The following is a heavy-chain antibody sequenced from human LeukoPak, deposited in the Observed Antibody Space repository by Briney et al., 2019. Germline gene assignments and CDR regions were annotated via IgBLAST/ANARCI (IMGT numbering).Heavy chain of an antibody. V-gene: IGHV1-69*01. CDR2: IIPIFGTA. CDR1: GGTFSSYA. CDR3: ARDFGDYGDYAPIA. J-gene: IGHJ5*02. D-gene: IGHD4-17*01. Sequence: SVKVSCKASGGTFSSYAISWVRQAPGQGLEWMGGIIPIFGTANYAQKFQGRVTITADESTSTAYVELSSLRSEDTAVYYCARDFGDYGDYAPIAWGQGTLVTVSS.